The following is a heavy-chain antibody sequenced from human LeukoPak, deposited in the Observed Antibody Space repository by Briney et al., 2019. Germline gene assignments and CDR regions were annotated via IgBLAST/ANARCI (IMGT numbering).Heavy chain of an antibody. CDR1: GFTFSTYA. CDR3: ARSQYCSGGSCYRLGDY. Sequence: GRSLRLSCAASGFTFSTYAMHWVRQAPGKGLEWVAVVWHDGSNKYYADSVKGRFTISRDNSKNTLYLQMDSLRAEDTAVYYRARSQYCSGGSCYRLGDYWGQGTLVTVSS. V-gene: IGHV3-33*01. D-gene: IGHD2-15*01. J-gene: IGHJ4*02. CDR2: VWHDGSNK.